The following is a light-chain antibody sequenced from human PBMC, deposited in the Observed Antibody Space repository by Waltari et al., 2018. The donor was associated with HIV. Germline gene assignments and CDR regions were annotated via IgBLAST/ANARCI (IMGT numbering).Light chain of an antibody. CDR3: SSFAGTNILV. CDR1: SSDVGGYDY. J-gene: IGLJ2*01. Sequence: QSALTQPPSASGSPGQSVTIACTGTSSDVGGYDYVSWYQQHPGKAPKLMIYYVSKRPSWVPDRFSGSKSGNTASLTVSGLQAEDEAAYYCSSFAGTNILVFGGGTKLTVL. CDR2: YVS. V-gene: IGLV2-8*01.